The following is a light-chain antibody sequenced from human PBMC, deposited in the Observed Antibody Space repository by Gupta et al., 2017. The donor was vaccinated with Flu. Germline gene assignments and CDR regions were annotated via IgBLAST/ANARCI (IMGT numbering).Light chain of an antibody. CDR2: GNS. CDR3: QSYDSSLTGSKV. V-gene: IGLV1-40*01. CDR1: SSNIGAGYD. Sequence: TISCTGSSSNIGAGYDVHWYQQLPGTAPKLLIYGNSNRPSGVPDRFSGSKSGTSASLAITGLQAEDEADYYCQSYDSSLTGSKVFGTGTKVTVL. J-gene: IGLJ1*01.